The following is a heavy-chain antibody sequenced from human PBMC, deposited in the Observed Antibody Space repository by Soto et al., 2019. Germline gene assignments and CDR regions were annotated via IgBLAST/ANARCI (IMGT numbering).Heavy chain of an antibody. Sequence: QVQLQESGPGLVKPSQTLSLTCTVSGGSISSGDYYWSWIRQPPGKGLEWSGYIYYSGSTYYNPSLKSRVTISVDTSKNQFSLKLSSVTAADTAVYYCARVPWAAAGTNWFDPWGQGTLVTVSS. CDR2: IYYSGST. CDR1: GGSISSGDYY. D-gene: IGHD6-13*01. J-gene: IGHJ5*02. CDR3: ARVPWAAAGTNWFDP. V-gene: IGHV4-30-4*01.